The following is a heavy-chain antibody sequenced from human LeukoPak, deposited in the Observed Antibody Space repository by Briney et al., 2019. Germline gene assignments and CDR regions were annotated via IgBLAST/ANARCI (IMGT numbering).Heavy chain of an antibody. V-gene: IGHV3-66*01. CDR3: ARVGTGEVVTYYFDY. CDR2: IYSGGST. D-gene: IGHD3-22*01. J-gene: IGHJ4*02. Sequence: GGSLRLSCAAFGFTVSSNYMSWVRQAPGKGLEWVSVIYSGGSTYYADSVKGRFTISRDNSKNTLYLQMNSLRAEDTAVYYCARVGTGEVVTYYFDYWGQGTLVTVSS. CDR1: GFTVSSNY.